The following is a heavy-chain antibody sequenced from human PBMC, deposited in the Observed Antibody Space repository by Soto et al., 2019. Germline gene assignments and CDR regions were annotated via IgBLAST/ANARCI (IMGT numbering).Heavy chain of an antibody. CDR1: GGSISSSNW. J-gene: IGHJ4*02. CDR3: ARVTGGYYDSSGYYYGY. CDR2: IYHRGST. Sequence: QVQLQESGPGLVKPSGTLSLTCAVSGGSISSSNWWSWVRQPPGKGLEWIGEIYHRGSTNYNPSLKSRVTISVDKSKTQFSLKLSSVTAADTAVYYCARVTGGYYDSSGYYYGYWGQGTLVTVSS. D-gene: IGHD3-22*01. V-gene: IGHV4-4*02.